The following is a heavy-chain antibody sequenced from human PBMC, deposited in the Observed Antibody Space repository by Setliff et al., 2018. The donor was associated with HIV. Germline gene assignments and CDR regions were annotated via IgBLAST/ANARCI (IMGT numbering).Heavy chain of an antibody. CDR3: AREEDYNFWSGYDWFDP. V-gene: IGHV4-38-2*02. Sequence: KPSETLSLTCTVSGYFISSGYYWGWIRQSPGKGLEWIGSIYSSGSTNYNPSVKSRVTISIDTSKNQFSLKLSSVTAADTAVYYCAREEDYNFWSGYDWFDPWGQGTLVTSPQ. CDR1: GYFISSGYY. D-gene: IGHD3-3*01. CDR2: IYSSGST. J-gene: IGHJ5*02.